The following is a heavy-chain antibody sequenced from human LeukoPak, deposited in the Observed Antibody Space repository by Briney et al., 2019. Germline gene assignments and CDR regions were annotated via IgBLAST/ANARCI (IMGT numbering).Heavy chain of an antibody. CDR2: IYYSGST. J-gene: IGHJ4*02. Sequence: SETLSLTCTVSGGSISSYYWSWSRQPPGRGLEWIGYIYYSGSTNYNPSLKTRVTISIATSKTQFSLKLSSVTAADTAVYYCARSGITMVRGGYFDYWGQGTLVTVSS. D-gene: IGHD3-10*01. CDR3: ARSGITMVRGGYFDY. CDR1: GGSISSYY. V-gene: IGHV4-59*01.